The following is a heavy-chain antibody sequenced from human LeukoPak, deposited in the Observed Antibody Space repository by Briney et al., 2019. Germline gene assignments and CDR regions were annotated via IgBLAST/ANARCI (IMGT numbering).Heavy chain of an antibody. Sequence: GGSLRPSCAVSGFTFSSHWMAWVRQAPGKGLEWVSAISGSGGSTYYADSVKGRFTISRDNSKNTLYLQMNSLRAEDTAVYYCAKDRQLDPWGQGTLVTVSS. CDR3: AKDRQLDP. V-gene: IGHV3-23*01. CDR1: GFTFSSHW. J-gene: IGHJ5*02. CDR2: ISGSGGST.